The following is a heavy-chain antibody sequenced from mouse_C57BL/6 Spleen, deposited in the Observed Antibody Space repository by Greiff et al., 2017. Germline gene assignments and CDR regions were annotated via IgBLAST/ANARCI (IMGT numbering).Heavy chain of an antibody. D-gene: IGHD1-1*01. J-gene: IGHJ3*01. CDR1: GYTFTSYW. V-gene: IGHV1-52*01. CDR2: IDPSDSET. CDR3: ARIDYYGTEGFAY. Sequence: QVQLQQPGAELVRPGSSVKLSCKASGYTFTSYWMHWVKQRPIQGLEWIGNIDPSDSETHYNQKFKDKATLTVDKSSSTAYMQLSSLTSEDSAVYYCARIDYYGTEGFAYWGQGTLVTVSA.